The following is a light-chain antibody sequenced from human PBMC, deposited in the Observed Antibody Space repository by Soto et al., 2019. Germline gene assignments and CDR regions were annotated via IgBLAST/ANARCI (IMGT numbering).Light chain of an antibody. Sequence: QSVLTQPASVSGSPGQSITISCTGTSSDVGSYNLVSWYQQHPGKAPKLMIYEVSKRPSGVSNRFSGSKSGNTASLTISGLQAEDEADYYCCSYAGSSTPYVVFGGGTQLTV. J-gene: IGLJ2*01. CDR2: EVS. V-gene: IGLV2-23*02. CDR3: CSYAGSSTPYVV. CDR1: SSDVGSYNL.